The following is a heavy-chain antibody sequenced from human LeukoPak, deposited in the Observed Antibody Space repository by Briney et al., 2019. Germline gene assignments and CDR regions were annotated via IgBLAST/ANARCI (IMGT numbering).Heavy chain of an antibody. CDR3: ASLSGHVPAAHAFDI. CDR1: GFTFSVYA. V-gene: IGHV3-64*01. CDR2: ISSNGGST. D-gene: IGHD2-2*01. J-gene: IGHJ3*02. Sequence: GGSLRLSCAASGFTFSVYAMHWVRQAPGKGLEYVSAISSNGGSTYYANSVKGRFTISRDDSKNTLYLQMGSLRAEDMAVYYCASLSGHVPAAHAFDIWGQGTMVTVSS.